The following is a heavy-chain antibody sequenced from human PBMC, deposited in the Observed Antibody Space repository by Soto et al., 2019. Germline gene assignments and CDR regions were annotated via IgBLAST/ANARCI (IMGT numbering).Heavy chain of an antibody. CDR2: IIPIPGTA. Sequence: VQLVQSGAEVKKPGSSVKVSCKASGGTFGSYAISWVRQAPGQGLEWMGGIIPIPGTANYAQKFQGRVTIAADESTSTAYMELSRLRSEDTAVYYCARSQGSSTSLAIYYYYYYGMAVWGQGTTVTVSS. J-gene: IGHJ6*02. CDR1: GGTFGSYA. V-gene: IGHV1-69*01. D-gene: IGHD2-2*01. CDR3: ARSQGSSTSLAIYYYYYYGMAV.